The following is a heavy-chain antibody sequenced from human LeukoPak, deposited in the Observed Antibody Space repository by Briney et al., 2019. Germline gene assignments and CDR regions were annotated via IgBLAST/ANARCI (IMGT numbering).Heavy chain of an antibody. CDR3: AIDSIRYSGSYFRAFDI. J-gene: IGHJ3*02. V-gene: IGHV3-66*02. Sequence: GGSLRLSCAASGFTVSSNYMSWVRQAPGKGLELVSVIYGGGSTYYADSVKGRFTISRDNSKNTLYPQMNSLRAEDTAVYYCAIDSIRYSGSYFRAFDIWGQGTMVTVSS. D-gene: IGHD1-26*01. CDR1: GFTVSSNY. CDR2: IYGGGST.